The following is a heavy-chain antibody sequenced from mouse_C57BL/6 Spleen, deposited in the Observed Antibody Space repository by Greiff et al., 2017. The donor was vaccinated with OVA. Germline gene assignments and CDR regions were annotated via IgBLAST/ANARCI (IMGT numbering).Heavy chain of an antibody. V-gene: IGHV1-50*01. CDR1: GYTFTSYW. J-gene: IGHJ4*01. CDR2: IDPSDSYT. Sequence: QVQLQQPGAELVKPGASVKLSCKASGYTFTSYWMQWVKQRPGQGLEWIGEIDPSDSYTNSNQKFKGKATLTVDTSSSTAYMQLSSLTSEDSAVYYCARSNGSSYDYYAMDYWGQGTSVTVSS. D-gene: IGHD1-1*01. CDR3: ARSNGSSYDYYAMDY.